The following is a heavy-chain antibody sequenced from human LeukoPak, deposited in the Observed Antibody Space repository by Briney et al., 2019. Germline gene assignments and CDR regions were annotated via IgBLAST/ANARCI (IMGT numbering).Heavy chain of an antibody. V-gene: IGHV3-7*01. J-gene: IGHJ5*02. CDR1: GFTFNDYW. D-gene: IGHD3-3*01. CDR2: INEDGSAK. Sequence: QPGGSLRLSCTASGFTFNDYWVTWVRQTPGKGLEWLANINEDGSAKNYVDSVKGRFTISRDNAVNSLYLQMNSLRAEDTAMYYCARDSRMNYYASWGRGTLVTVSS. CDR3: ARDSRMNYYAS.